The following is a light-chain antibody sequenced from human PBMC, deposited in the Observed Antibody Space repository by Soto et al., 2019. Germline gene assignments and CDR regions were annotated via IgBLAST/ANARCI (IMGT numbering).Light chain of an antibody. V-gene: IGKV3-20*01. Sequence: EIVLTQSPGTLSLSPGERATLSCRASQSVSSRXFAWYQQNPGHAPRLLISGASTRATGIPDRFSGSGSGTDFTLTISRXXXXDFAVYYCQQYGNSRWTFGQGTKVEIK. J-gene: IGKJ1*01. CDR3: QQYGNSRWT. CDR2: GAS. CDR1: QSVSSRX.